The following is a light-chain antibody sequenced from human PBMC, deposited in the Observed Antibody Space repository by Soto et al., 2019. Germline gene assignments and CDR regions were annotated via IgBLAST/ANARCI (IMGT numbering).Light chain of an antibody. Sequence: DIQMIQTPSSPSASVGDRVTITCRASQSISSYLNWDQQIRGKATKLLIYAGSSLQSGVPSRFSGSGSGTDFTLTISSLQPEDFATYYCQQSYSTSWTFGQGSKV. CDR2: AGS. J-gene: IGKJ1*01. CDR1: QSISSY. V-gene: IGKV1-39*01. CDR3: QQSYSTSWT.